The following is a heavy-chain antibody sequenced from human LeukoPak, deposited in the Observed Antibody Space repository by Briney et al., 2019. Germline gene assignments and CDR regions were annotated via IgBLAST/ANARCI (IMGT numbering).Heavy chain of an antibody. CDR1: GFSFSNYA. Sequence: GGSLRLSCAASGFSFSNYAMSWVRQAPGKGLEWVSEINNSGGSTYYADSVKGRFTISRDNSKNTVYLQMNSLRAEDTAVYYCARGWSKFDYWGQGTLVTVSS. J-gene: IGHJ4*02. CDR2: INNSGGST. CDR3: ARGWSKFDY. V-gene: IGHV3-23*01. D-gene: IGHD2-8*02.